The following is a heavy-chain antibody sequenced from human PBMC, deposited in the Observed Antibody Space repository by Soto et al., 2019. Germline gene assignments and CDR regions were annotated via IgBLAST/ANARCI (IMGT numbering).Heavy chain of an antibody. CDR1: GFTFSAYS. V-gene: IGHV3-21*01. D-gene: IGHD3-9*01. Sequence: GGSLRLSCAASGFTFSAYSMNWVRQAPGRGLEWVSSMTTSTNYIYYADSVKGRFTISRDNTKNSLYLQMNSLRAEDTVVYYCARSDILTGYSYRYFDYWSQGTLVTVSS. CDR2: MTTSTNYI. CDR3: ARSDILTGYSYRYFDY. J-gene: IGHJ4*02.